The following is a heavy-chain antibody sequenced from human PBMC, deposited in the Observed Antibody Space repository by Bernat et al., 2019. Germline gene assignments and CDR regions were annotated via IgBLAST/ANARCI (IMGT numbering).Heavy chain of an antibody. CDR2: IYYSGSN. J-gene: IGHJ4*02. D-gene: IGHD1-26*01. Sequence: QVQLQESGPGLVKPSETLSLTCTVSGGSISSYYWSWIRQPPGKGLEWIGYIYYSGSNNYNPSLKSRVTISVDTSKNQFSLKLSSVTAADTAVYYCARRPLVGGEKRGGFYFDYWGQGTLVTVSS. V-gene: IGHV4-59*08. CDR1: GGSISSYY. CDR3: ARRPLVGGEKRGGFYFDY.